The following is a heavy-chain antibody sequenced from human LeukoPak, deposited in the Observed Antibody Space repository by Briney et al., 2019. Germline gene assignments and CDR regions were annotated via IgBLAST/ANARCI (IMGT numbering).Heavy chain of an antibody. Sequence: SETLSLTCTVSGRSIDSDSYHWGWIRQPPGKGLEWIGSIYYSGKTFYNPSLQSRVTISLATSKTQFSLNLGSVTAADTAVYYCARVGRNGGWHFDYWGQGTLVTVPS. J-gene: IGHJ4*02. D-gene: IGHD6-19*01. V-gene: IGHV4-39*07. CDR1: GRSIDSDSYH. CDR2: IYYSGKT. CDR3: ARVGRNGGWHFDY.